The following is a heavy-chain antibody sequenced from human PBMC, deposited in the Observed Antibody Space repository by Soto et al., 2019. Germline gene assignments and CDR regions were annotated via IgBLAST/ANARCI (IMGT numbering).Heavy chain of an antibody. V-gene: IGHV5-51*01. CDR2: IYPGDSDT. Sequence: EVQLVQSGAEVKKPGESLKISCKGSGYSFTSYWIGWVRQMPGKGLEWMGIIYPGDSDTRYSPSFQGQVTISAAKSISTAYLQWSSLKASDTAMYYCARTVSTGIAVAGTWDEYFQHWGQGTLVTVSS. D-gene: IGHD6-19*01. J-gene: IGHJ1*01. CDR3: ARTVSTGIAVAGTWDEYFQH. CDR1: GYSFTSYW.